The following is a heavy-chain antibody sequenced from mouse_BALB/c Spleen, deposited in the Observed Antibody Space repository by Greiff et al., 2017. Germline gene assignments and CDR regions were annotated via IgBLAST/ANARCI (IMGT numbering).Heavy chain of an antibody. CDR3: ASHITTATIPYAMDY. V-gene: IGHV1S34*01. D-gene: IGHD1-2*01. CDR1: GYSFTGYY. CDR2: ISCYNGAT. Sequence: LVKTGASVKISCKASGYSFTGYYMHWVKQSHGKSLEWIGYISCYNGATSYNQKFKGKATFTVDTSSSTAYMQFNSLTSEDSAVYYCASHITTATIPYAMDYWGQGTSVTVSS. J-gene: IGHJ4*01.